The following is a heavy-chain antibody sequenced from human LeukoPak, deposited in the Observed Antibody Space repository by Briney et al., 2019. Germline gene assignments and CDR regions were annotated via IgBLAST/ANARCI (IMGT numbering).Heavy chain of an antibody. J-gene: IGHJ4*02. D-gene: IGHD5-18*01. CDR2: IIPIFGTA. CDR3: ATTGRGYSYALDY. Sequence: ASVKVSCKASGYSFTSYYMHWVRQAPGQGLEWMGGIIPIFGTANYAQKFQGRVTITTDESTSTAYMELSSLRSEDTAVYYCATTGRGYSYALDYWGQGTLVTVSS. V-gene: IGHV1-69*05. CDR1: GYSFTSYY.